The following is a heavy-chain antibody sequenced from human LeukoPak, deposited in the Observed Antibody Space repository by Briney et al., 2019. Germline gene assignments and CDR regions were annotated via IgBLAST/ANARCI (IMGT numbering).Heavy chain of an antibody. D-gene: IGHD3-10*01. J-gene: IGHJ4*02. Sequence: QPGGSLRLSCAASGFTFSSYWMHWVRQTPGKGLVWVSRVSGDGSRKTYADFVKGRFTISRDNAKNSLFLQMNSLRAEDTAVYYCARSRDFIPGFTYGYVDYWGQGILVTVSS. CDR3: ARSRDFIPGFTYGYVDY. CDR2: VSGDGSRK. V-gene: IGHV3-74*01. CDR1: GFTFSSYW.